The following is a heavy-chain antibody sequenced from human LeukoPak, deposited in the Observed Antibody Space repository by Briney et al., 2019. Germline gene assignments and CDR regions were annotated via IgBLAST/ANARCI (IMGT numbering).Heavy chain of an antibody. CDR1: GYSITSGYY. D-gene: IGHD6-19*01. CDR2: IYHSGST. V-gene: IGHV4-38-2*02. CDR3: VRDLYSSGWFNFGY. J-gene: IGHJ4*02. Sequence: PSETLSLTCAVSGYSITSGYYWGWIRQPPGKGLEWIGSIYHSGSTYYNPSLKSRVTISVDTSKNQFSLKLSSVTAADTAVYYCVRDLYSSGWFNFGYWGQGTLVTVSS.